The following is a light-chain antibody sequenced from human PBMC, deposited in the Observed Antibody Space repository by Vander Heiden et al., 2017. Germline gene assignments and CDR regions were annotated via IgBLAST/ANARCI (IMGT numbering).Light chain of an antibody. CDR2: GAS. CDR3: QQYKTYKT. CDR1: PSISTL. J-gene: IGKJ1*01. Sequence: DIQMTQSPSTLSASVGDRVTITCRASPSISTLLAWYQHKPGKAPKLLIYGASNLESGVPSRFSGSGSETEFPLTISSLQPDDFATYFCQQYKTYKTFGQGTKVDI. V-gene: IGKV1-5*03.